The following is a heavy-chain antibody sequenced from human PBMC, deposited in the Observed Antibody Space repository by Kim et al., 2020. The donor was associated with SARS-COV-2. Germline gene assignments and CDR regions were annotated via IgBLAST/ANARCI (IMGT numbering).Heavy chain of an antibody. J-gene: IGHJ4*02. CDR2: INNDGSDT. D-gene: IGHD3-10*01. CDR3: ARAGYYFGSGSLSF. CDR1: GLTFSDYW. V-gene: IGHV3-74*01. Sequence: GGSLRLSCAASGLTFSDYWMHWVRQAPGRGLVWVSRINNDGSDTNYADSVKGRFTISRDNAKNTLYLQMSSLRGEDTALYYCARAGYYFGSGSLSFWGQGTQVTVSS.